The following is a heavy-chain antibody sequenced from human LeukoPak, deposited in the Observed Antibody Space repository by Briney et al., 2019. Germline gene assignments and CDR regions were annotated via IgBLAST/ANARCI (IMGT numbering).Heavy chain of an antibody. J-gene: IGHJ4*02. V-gene: IGHV1-46*01. D-gene: IGHD6-13*01. CDR2: INPSGGST. CDR1: GYTFTSYY. CDR3: ARAPPNIAAAGHFDY. Sequence: ASVKVSCKASGYTFTSYYMHWVRQAPGQGLEWMGIINPSGGSTSYAQKFQGRVTITRDTSASTAYMELSSLRSEDTAVYYCARAPPNIAAAGHFDYWGQGTLVTVSS.